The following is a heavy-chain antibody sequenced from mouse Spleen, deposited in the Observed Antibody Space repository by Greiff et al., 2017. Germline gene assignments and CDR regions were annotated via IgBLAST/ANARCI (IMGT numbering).Heavy chain of an antibody. CDR3: GCYGNDY. Sequence: QVQLQQPGAELVKPGASVKLSCKASGYTFTSYWMQWVKQRPGQGLEWIGEIDPSDSYTNYNQKFKGKATLTVDTSSSTAYMQLSSLTSEDSAVYYCGCYGNDYWGQGTTLTVSS. D-gene: IGHD2-1*01. J-gene: IGHJ2*01. CDR2: IDPSDSYT. CDR1: GYTFTSYW. V-gene: IGHV1-50*01.